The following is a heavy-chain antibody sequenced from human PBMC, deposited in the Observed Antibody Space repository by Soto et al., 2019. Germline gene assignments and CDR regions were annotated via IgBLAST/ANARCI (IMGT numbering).Heavy chain of an antibody. CDR2: IVPILRLE. Sequence: QVQLVQSGAEVRKPGSSVKVSCQASGGTSGSYSISWIRQAPGQGLEWLGRIVPILRLENYAQKFQGRVTITADMSTSTAYMELTSLRPEDTALYYCVRDLGSGWHNRNWGQGTLVTVSS. CDR1: GGTSGSYS. J-gene: IGHJ4*02. CDR3: VRDLGSGWHNRN. V-gene: IGHV1-69*08. D-gene: IGHD6-19*01.